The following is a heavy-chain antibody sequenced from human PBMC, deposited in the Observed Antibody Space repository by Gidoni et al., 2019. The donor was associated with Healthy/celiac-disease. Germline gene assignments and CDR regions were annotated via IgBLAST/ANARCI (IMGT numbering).Heavy chain of an antibody. CDR2: IRSKAYGGTT. J-gene: IGHJ5*02. D-gene: IGHD6-13*01. Sequence: EVQLVESGGGLVKPGRSLRLSCTASGFTFGDYAISWFRQAPGKGLEWVGFIRSKAYGGTTEYASSVKGRFTISRDDSKSIAYLQMNSLKTEDTAVYYCTRSGSSWYCDWFDPWGQGTLVTVSS. V-gene: IGHV3-49*05. CDR3: TRSGSSWYCDWFDP. CDR1: GFTFGDYA.